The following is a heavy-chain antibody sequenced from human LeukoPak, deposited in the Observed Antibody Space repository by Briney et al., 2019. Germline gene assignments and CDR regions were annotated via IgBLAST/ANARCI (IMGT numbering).Heavy chain of an antibody. CDR1: GGSFSGYY. D-gene: IGHD3-10*01. V-gene: IGHV4-34*01. CDR3: ARSSWFGVFDP. CDR2: INHSGST. J-gene: IGHJ5*02. Sequence: SETLSLTCAVYGGSFSGYYWSWIRQPPGKGLEWIGEINHSGSTNYNPSLKSRVTISVDTSKNRFSLKLSSVTAADTAVYYCARSSWFGVFDPWGQGTLVTVSS.